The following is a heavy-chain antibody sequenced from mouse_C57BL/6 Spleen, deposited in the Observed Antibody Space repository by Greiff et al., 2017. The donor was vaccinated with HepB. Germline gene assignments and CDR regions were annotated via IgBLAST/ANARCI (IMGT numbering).Heavy chain of an antibody. V-gene: IGHV2-2*01. D-gene: IGHD1-1*01. CDR2: IWSGGST. J-gene: IGHJ3*01. CDR3: ARKYYGSSYWFAY. CDR1: GFSLTSYG. Sequence: VQLQQSGPGLVQPSQSLSITCTVSGFSLTSYGVHWVRQSPGKGLEWLGVIWSGGSTDYNAAFISRLSISKDNSKSQVFFKMNSLQADDTAIYYCARKYYGSSYWFAYWGQGTLVTVSA.